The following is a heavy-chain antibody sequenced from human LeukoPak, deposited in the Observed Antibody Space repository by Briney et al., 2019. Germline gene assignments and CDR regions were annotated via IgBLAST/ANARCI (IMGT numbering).Heavy chain of an antibody. CDR3: ARDGSSWSFDY. V-gene: IGHV1-3*01. CDR2: ISAGNGYT. J-gene: IGHJ4*02. CDR1: GYTFTTYA. Sequence: GASVKVSCKASGYTFTTYAVHWVRQAPGQRLEWPGWISAGNGYTEYSQRFQGRVTITRDTSASTVYMELSSLRPQDTAVYYCARDGSSWSFDYWGQGTLVTVSS. D-gene: IGHD6-13*01.